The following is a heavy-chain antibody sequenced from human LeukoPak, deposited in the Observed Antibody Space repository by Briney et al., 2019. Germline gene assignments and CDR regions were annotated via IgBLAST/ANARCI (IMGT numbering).Heavy chain of an antibody. Sequence: GGSLRLSCAASGFTFSNYYMHWVRQAPGKGLVWVSHINSDGSNTNYADSVRGRFTIFRDNAKDSVYLQMNSLRAEDSATYYCVREGFYFFDFWGQGTLVTVSS. CDR1: GFTFSNYY. CDR3: VREGFYFFDF. J-gene: IGHJ4*01. V-gene: IGHV3-74*01. CDR2: INSDGSNT.